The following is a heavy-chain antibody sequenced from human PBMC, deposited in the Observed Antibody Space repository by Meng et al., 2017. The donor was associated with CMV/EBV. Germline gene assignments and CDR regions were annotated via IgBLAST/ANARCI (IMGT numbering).Heavy chain of an antibody. J-gene: IGHJ4*02. CDR2: ISYDGSNK. CDR1: GFTFSSYA. Sequence: SLKISCAASGFTFSSYAMHWVRQAPGKGLEWVAVISYDGSNKYYADSVKGRFTISRDNSKNTLYLQMNSLRAEDTAVYYCARDIRRQWLVRGDYFDYWGQGTLVTVSS. CDR3: ARDIRRQWLVRGDYFDY. D-gene: IGHD6-19*01. V-gene: IGHV3-30-3*01.